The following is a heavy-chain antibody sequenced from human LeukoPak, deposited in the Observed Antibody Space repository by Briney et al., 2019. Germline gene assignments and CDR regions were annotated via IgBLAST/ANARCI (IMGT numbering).Heavy chain of an antibody. D-gene: IGHD5-18*01. CDR1: GGSNYV. Sequence: SVKVSCKASGGSNYVISWVRQAPGRGLEWMGRIIPFRNIIDYAQNFQDRVTITADKSTSTAYMELSSLRSEDTAVYYCAGRIVDTATLFDYWGQGSLVTVSS. J-gene: IGHJ4*02. CDR2: IIPFRNII. CDR3: AGRIVDTATLFDY. V-gene: IGHV1-69*04.